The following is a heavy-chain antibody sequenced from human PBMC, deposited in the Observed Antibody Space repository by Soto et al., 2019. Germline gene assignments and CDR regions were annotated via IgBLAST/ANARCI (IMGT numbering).Heavy chain of an antibody. V-gene: IGHV3-33*01. CDR1: GFTCSGFG. D-gene: IGHD4-17*01. Sequence: QVHLVESGGGVVQPGTSLRLSCEASGFTCSGFGMHWVRQSPGKGLEWVAVIWYDGRKEYFADCVQGRFTIPRDNSKNALYLQMNSMRAEDSAIYYCARGRGGSYGGNSAHYDVWGQGTLVTVSS. J-gene: IGHJ3*01. CDR3: ARGRGGSYGGNSAHYDV. CDR2: IWYDGRKE.